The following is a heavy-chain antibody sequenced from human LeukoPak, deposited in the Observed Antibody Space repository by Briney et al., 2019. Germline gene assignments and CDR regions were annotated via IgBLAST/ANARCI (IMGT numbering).Heavy chain of an antibody. CDR2: INPSGGST. J-gene: IGHJ5*02. CDR1: GYTFTSYY. CDR3: ARDLESITISLNWFGP. Sequence: ASVKVSCKASGYTFTSYYMHWVRQAPGQGLEWMGIINPSGGSTSYAQKFQGRVTMTRDTSTSTVYMELSSLRSEDTAVYYCARDLESITISLNWFGPWGQGTLVTVSS. V-gene: IGHV1-46*01. D-gene: IGHD3-3*01.